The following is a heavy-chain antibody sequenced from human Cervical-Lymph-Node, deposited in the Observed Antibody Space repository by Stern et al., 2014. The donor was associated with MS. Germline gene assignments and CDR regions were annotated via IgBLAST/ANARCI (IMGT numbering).Heavy chain of an antibody. CDR3: ARLTKGYDDYVHFDY. CDR2: IFGNDDK. D-gene: IGHD4-17*01. CDR1: GFSLSTSPVG. J-gene: IGHJ4*02. Sequence: QVTLKESGPTLVKPTETVTLTCTFSGFSLSTSPVGVGWIRQPPGKALEWLGLIFGNDDKRSRPSLRSKPTITKDASKNQVVLTMTNMDPVDTGTYYCARLTKGYDDYVHFDYWGQGTLVIVSS. V-gene: IGHV2-5*01.